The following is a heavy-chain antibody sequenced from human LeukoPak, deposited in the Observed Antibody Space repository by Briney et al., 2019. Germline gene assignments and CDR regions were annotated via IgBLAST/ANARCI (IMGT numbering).Heavy chain of an antibody. CDR2: INPNSGGT. D-gene: IGHD1-26*01. J-gene: IGHJ3*02. Sequence: ASVKVSCKASGYTFTGYYMHWVRQAPGQGLEWMGWINPNSGGTNYAQKFQGRVTMTRDTSISTAYMELSSLRSEDTAVYYCARDRIVGPTDAFDIWGQGTAVTVSS. CDR3: ARDRIVGPTDAFDI. V-gene: IGHV1-2*02. CDR1: GYTFTGYY.